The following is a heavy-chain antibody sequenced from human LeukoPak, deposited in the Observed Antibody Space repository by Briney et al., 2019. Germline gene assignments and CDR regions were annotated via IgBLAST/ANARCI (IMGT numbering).Heavy chain of an antibody. CDR1: GYTFTSYG. J-gene: IGHJ5*02. D-gene: IGHD3-3*01. V-gene: IGHV1-18*01. CDR2: ISAYNGNT. Sequence: ASVKVSCKASGYTFTSYGISWVRQAPGQGLEWMGWISAYNGNTNYAQKLQGRVTMTTDTSTSTAYMELRSLRSDDTAVYYCARDKSYGFLEWLNWFDPWGQGTLVTASS. CDR3: ARDKSYGFLEWLNWFDP.